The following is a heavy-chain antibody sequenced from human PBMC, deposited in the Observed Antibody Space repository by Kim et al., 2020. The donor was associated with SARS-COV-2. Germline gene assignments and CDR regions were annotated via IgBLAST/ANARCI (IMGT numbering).Heavy chain of an antibody. J-gene: IGHJ6*03. V-gene: IGHV3-33*01. CDR1: GFTFSSYG. CDR2: IWYDGSNK. CDR3: ARDAIFGVVLYYYMDV. Sequence: GGSLRLSCAASGFTFSSYGMHWVRQAPGKGLEWVAVIWYDGSNKYYADSVKGRFTISRDNSKNTLYLQMNSLRAEDTAVYYCARDAIFGVVLYYYMDVWGKGTTVTVSS. D-gene: IGHD3-3*01.